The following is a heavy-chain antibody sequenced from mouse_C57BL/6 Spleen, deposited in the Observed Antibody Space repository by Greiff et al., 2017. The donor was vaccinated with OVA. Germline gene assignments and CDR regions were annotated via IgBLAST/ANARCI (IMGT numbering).Heavy chain of an antibody. D-gene: IGHD1-1*01. V-gene: IGHV2-2*01. CDR3: ARNRVVASGYFDV. CDR2: IWSGGST. J-gene: IGHJ1*03. Sequence: VQLVESGPGLVQPSQSLSITCTVSGFSLTSYGVHWVRQSPGKGLEWLGVIWSGGSTDYNAAFISRLSISKDNSKSQVFFKMNSLQADDTTIYYCARNRVVASGYFDVWGTGTTVTVSS. CDR1: GFSLTSYG.